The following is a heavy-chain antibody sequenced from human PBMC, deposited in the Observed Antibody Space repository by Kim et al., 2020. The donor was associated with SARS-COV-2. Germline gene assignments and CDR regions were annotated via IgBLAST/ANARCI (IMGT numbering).Heavy chain of an antibody. D-gene: IGHD6-19*01. Sequence: SETLSLICIVSGGSVSSGDYYWSWIRQPPGKGLEWIGYIYYNESPNYNPSLKSRVTISADTSKNQFSLKLSSVTAADTAVYYCARDKGSGWSYYFDSWGQGTLVTVSS. CDR3: ARDKGSGWSYYFDS. V-gene: IGHV4-61*08. CDR2: IYYNESP. J-gene: IGHJ4*02. CDR1: GGSVSSGDYY.